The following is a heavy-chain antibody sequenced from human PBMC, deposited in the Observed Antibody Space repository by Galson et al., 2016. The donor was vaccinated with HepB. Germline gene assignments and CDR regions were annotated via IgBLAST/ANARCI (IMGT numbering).Heavy chain of an antibody. J-gene: IGHJ6*03. D-gene: IGHD2-2*01. V-gene: IGHV3-7*03. CDR2: IKQDGTEK. CDR1: GFNFRNYW. Sequence: LRLSCAASGFNFRNYWMTWVRQAPGRGLEWVANIKQDGTEKYYVDSVRGRFTISRDNAKNSLFLQMNSLRAEDTAVYSCARTQLLGVTVYSGRYMDVWGKGTTVTVSS. CDR3: ARTQLLGVTVYSGRYMDV.